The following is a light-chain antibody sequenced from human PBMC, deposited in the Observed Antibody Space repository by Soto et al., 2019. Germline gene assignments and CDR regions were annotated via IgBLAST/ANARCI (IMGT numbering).Light chain of an antibody. CDR3: ISYTSSSTLPYV. Sequence: QSVLTQPASVSGSPGQSITISCTGTSRDVGGYNYVSWYQQHPGKAPKLMIYDVSNRPSGVSNRFSGTKSGNTASLTIAGLQAEDEDDYYCISYTSSSTLPYVFGTGTKLTVL. CDR2: DVS. J-gene: IGLJ1*01. V-gene: IGLV2-14*01. CDR1: SRDVGGYNY.